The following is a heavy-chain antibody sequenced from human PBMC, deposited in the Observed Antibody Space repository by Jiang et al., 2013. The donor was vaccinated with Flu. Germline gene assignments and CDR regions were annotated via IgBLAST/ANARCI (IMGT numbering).Heavy chain of an antibody. CDR2: ISSSGSTI. V-gene: IGHV3-48*03. Sequence: LLESGGGLVQPGGSLRLSCAASGFTFSSYEMNWVRQAPGKGLEWVSYISSSGSTIYYADSVKGRFTISRDNAKNSLYLQMNSLRAEDTAVYYCARANAYYDFWSGYYTPWGQGTLVTVSS. CDR3: ARANAYYDFWSGYYTP. D-gene: IGHD3-3*01. CDR1: GFTFSSYE. J-gene: IGHJ5*02.